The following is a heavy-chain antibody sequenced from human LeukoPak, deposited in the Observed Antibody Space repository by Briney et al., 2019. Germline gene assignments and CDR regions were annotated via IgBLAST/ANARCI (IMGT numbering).Heavy chain of an antibody. CDR1: GFTLMDYA. Sequence: PWGSLRLSCAVSGFTLMDYAIHGVRRAPGKGLEWVTIIAAEGTIKYADSVKGRFTASRDTTNTPVYLKINRLTDEDTAVYYCARDLIPSGSRAFDIWGQATMVTVSS. J-gene: IGHJ3*02. CDR3: ARDLIPSGSRAFDI. CDR2: IAAEGTIK. D-gene: IGHD3-10*01. V-gene: IGHV3-33*01.